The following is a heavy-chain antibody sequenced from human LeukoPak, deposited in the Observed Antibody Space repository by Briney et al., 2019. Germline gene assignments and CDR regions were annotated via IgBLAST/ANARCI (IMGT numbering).Heavy chain of an antibody. Sequence: GGSLRLSCAASGFTFSSYAMHWVRQAPGKGLEWVAVISYDGSNKYYADSVKGRFTISRDNSKNTLYLQMNSLRAEDTAVYYCAREPAPGVPFDYWGQGTLVTVSS. CDR2: ISYDGSNK. D-gene: IGHD3-10*01. CDR1: GFTFSSYA. J-gene: IGHJ4*02. CDR3: AREPAPGVPFDY. V-gene: IGHV3-30-3*01.